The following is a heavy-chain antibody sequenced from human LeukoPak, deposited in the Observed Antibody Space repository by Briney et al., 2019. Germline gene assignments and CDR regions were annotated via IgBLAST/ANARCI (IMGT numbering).Heavy chain of an antibody. D-gene: IGHD5-12*01. CDR3: ARSRWLYYFDY. Sequence: PGRSLRLSCAVSGFTHRKYCMHWVRHARAKGRGWVARPQSDAPNTSYADSVRGRFSISRDNASNTLYLRMNTLRAEHMALYYCARSRWLYYFDYWGRETLVTVSS. V-gene: IGHV3-74*01. CDR1: GFTHRKYC. CDR2: PQSDAPNT. J-gene: IGHJ4*02.